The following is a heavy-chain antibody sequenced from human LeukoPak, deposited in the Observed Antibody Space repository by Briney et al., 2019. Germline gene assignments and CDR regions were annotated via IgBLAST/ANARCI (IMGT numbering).Heavy chain of an antibody. CDR2: ISSDVSRQ. V-gene: IGHV3-30*04. CDR1: GFTFSSLA. J-gene: IGHJ4*02. Sequence: GRSLRLSCAASGFTFSSLAMHWVRQAPGKGLEWVAVISSDVSRQYYADSVKGRFTLSRDNSKSTLYLQMNSLRDEDTAIYYCTRVGYIDEGIDYWGQGTLVTVSS. D-gene: IGHD5-24*01. CDR3: TRVGYIDEGIDY.